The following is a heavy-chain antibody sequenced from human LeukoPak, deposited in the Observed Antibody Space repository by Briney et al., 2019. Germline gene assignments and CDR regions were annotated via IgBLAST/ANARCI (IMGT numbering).Heavy chain of an antibody. CDR3: ARGCSDDFWSGYSSYFDH. D-gene: IGHD3-3*01. V-gene: IGHV1-69*05. CDR1: GDTFSNCG. CDR2: IIPILRTP. Sequence: ASVKVSCKASGDTFSNCGISWVRQAPGQGLEWMGGIIPILRTPNYAQKFQGRVTITTDESTSTAYVELSSLRSEDTAIYYCARGCSDDFWSGYSSYFDHWGQGTLVTVSS. J-gene: IGHJ4*02.